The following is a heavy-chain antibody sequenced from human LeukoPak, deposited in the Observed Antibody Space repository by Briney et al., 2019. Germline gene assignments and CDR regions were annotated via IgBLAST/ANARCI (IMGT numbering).Heavy chain of an antibody. CDR1: GFTFSSYE. CDR2: ISSSGSTI. Sequence: PGGSLRLSYAASGFTFSSYEMNWVRQAPGKGLEWVSYISSSGSTIYYADSVKGRFTISRDNAKNSLYLQMNSLRAEDTAVYYCARGRGYDFWSGYYCDWGQGTLVTVSS. V-gene: IGHV3-48*03. CDR3: ARGRGYDFWSGYYCD. D-gene: IGHD3-3*01. J-gene: IGHJ4*02.